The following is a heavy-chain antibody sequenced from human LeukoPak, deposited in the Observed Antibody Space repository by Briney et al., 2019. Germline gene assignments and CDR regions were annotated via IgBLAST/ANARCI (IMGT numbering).Heavy chain of an antibody. CDR2: ITSGGDST. D-gene: IGHD6-6*01. J-gene: IGHJ6*02. CDR3: AGEYSSSSRYYGMDV. V-gene: IGHV3-23*01. Sequence: GGSLRLSCAASGFTFSSYAMSWVRQTPGRGLEWVSAITSGGDSTYYADSVKGRFTISRDNAKNSLYLQMNSLRAEDTAVYYCAGEYSSSSRYYGMDVWGQGTTVTVSS. CDR1: GFTFSSYA.